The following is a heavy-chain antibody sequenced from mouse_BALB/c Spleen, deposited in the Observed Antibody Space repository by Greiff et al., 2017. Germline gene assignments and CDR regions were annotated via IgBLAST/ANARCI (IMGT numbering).Heavy chain of an antibody. J-gene: IGHJ3*01. CDR1: GFSLTSYD. V-gene: IGHV2-9-2*01. CDR3: VRSGGYDGSFAY. CDR2: IWTGGGT. D-gene: IGHD2-2*01. Sequence: VQLQESGPGLVAPSQSLSITCTVSGFSLTSYDISWIRQPPGKGLEWLGVIWTGGGTNYNSAFMSRLSISKDNSKSQVFLKMNSLQTDDTAIYYCVRSGGYDGSFAYWGQGTLVTVSA.